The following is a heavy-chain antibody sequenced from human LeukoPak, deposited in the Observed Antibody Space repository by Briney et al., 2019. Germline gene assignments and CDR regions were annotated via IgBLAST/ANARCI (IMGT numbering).Heavy chain of an antibody. V-gene: IGHV1-2*02. J-gene: IGHJ4*02. CDR1: GYTFTGYY. Sequence: GASVKASCKASGYTFTGYYMHWVRQAPGQGLEWMGWINPNSGGTNYAQKFQGRVTMTRDTSISTAYMELSRLRSDDTAVYYCARDLGGYDSSGTIDYWGQGTLVTVSS. CDR2: INPNSGGT. D-gene: IGHD3-22*01. CDR3: ARDLGGYDSSGTIDY.